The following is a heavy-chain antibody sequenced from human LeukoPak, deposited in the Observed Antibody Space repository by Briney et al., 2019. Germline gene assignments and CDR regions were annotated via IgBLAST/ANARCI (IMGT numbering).Heavy chain of an antibody. Sequence: GGSLRLSCEMSGFIFSNYAMHWVRQAPGKGLEWVSYISSSGSTIYYADSVKGRFTISRDNAKNSLYLQMNSLRAEDTAVYYCAELGITMIGGVWGKGTTVTISS. CDR3: AELGITMIGGV. D-gene: IGHD3-10*02. CDR2: ISSSGSTI. V-gene: IGHV3-48*03. J-gene: IGHJ6*04. CDR1: GFIFSNYA.